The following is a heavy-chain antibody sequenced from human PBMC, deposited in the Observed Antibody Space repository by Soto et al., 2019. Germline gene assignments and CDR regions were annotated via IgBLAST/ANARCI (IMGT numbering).Heavy chain of an antibody. D-gene: IGHD3-9*01. V-gene: IGHV4-39*01. CDR2: VYYSGST. Sequence: SETLSITCTVSGGSVSSSRDYWGWVRQPPGKGLEWIGSVYYSGSTYYNPSLESRVTISVDKSKNQFSLKLMSLSAADTAVYYCGRLEGLATISYYFDYWGQGALVTVSS. J-gene: IGHJ4*02. CDR1: GGSVSSSRDY. CDR3: GRLEGLATISYYFDY.